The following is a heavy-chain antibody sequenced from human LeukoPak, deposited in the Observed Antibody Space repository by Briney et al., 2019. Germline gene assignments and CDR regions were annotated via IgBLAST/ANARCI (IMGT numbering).Heavy chain of an antibody. V-gene: IGHV4-30-2*01. D-gene: IGHD4-17*01. CDR1: GGSISSGGYS. Sequence: SETLSLTCAVSGGSISSGGYSWSWIRQPPGKGLEWIGYIYHSGGTYYNPSLKSRVTISVDRSKNQFSLKLSSVTAADTAVYYCARAYRYGDFDYWGQGTLVTVSS. CDR3: ARAYRYGDFDY. J-gene: IGHJ4*02. CDR2: IYHSGGT.